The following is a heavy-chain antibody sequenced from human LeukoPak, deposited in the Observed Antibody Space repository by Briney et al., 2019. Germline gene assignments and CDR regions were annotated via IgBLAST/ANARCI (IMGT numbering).Heavy chain of an antibody. V-gene: IGHV3-49*04. D-gene: IGHD3-22*01. Sequence: GGSLRLSCTTSGFTFSDYAVSWVRQAPGKGLEWIVFIRNKANGGTTEYAASVKGRFTISRDDSKTIAHLQMSSLTTEDTAVYYCSRFYSSGWASGAFDIWGQGTMVTVSS. CDR3: SRFYSSGWASGAFDI. J-gene: IGHJ3*02. CDR2: IRNKANGGTT. CDR1: GFTFSDYA.